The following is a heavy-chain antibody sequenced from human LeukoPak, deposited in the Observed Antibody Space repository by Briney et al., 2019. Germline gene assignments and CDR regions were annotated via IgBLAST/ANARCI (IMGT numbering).Heavy chain of an antibody. D-gene: IGHD4-17*01. V-gene: IGHV3-74*01. Sequence: GGSLRLSCGASGFTFGTYWMHWVRQAPGKGLVWVSGINSDGGTTTYADSVKGRFTISRDNAKNTLYLQMNSLRAEDAAVYYCARDRDYGDYGYWGQGTLVTVSS. CDR1: GFTFGTYW. CDR2: INSDGGTT. CDR3: ARDRDYGDYGY. J-gene: IGHJ4*02.